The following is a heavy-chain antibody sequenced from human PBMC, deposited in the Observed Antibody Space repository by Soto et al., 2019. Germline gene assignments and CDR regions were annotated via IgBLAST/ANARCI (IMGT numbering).Heavy chain of an antibody. D-gene: IGHD3-22*01. Sequence: PSETLSLTCTVSGGSISSSNFYWGWIRQPPGKGLEWIGNIYYTGSTYYNPSLKSRVTISVDTSKNQFSLKLSSVTAADTAVYFCARLFYDNSEHFDYWGQGTLVTVSS. CDR2: IYYTGST. J-gene: IGHJ4*02. V-gene: IGHV4-39*01. CDR3: ARLFYDNSEHFDY. CDR1: GGSISSSNFY.